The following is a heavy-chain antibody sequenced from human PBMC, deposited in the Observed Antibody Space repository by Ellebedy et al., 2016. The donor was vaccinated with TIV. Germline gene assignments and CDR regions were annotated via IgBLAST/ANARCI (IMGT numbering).Heavy chain of an antibody. J-gene: IGHJ4*02. CDR2: ISGRGDNT. Sequence: GGSLRLXXAASGFTFRNYAMNWVRQAPGKGLEWVSGISGRGDNTYYAESVKGRLTISRDNSRNTVDLQMNSLRAEDTAVYYCAKGTDVLRFLERFSDWGQGTRVSVSS. CDR1: GFTFRNYA. D-gene: IGHD3-3*01. V-gene: IGHV3-23*01. CDR3: AKGTDVLRFLERFSD.